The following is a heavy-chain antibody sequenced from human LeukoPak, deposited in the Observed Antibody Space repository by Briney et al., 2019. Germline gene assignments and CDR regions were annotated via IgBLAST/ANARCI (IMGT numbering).Heavy chain of an antibody. J-gene: IGHJ4*02. V-gene: IGHV3-23*01. D-gene: IGHD2-15*01. CDR3: ARDRRATPMYFFDF. CDR2: IRHSGVDS. Sequence: GGSLRLSCAASRFSFSDYTMSWVRQLPGKGLEWVSGIRHSGVDSSYADSVKGRSTISRDNSKNMLYLQMNSLRDDDTDVYYCARDRRATPMYFFDFWGQGTPVTVSS. CDR1: RFSFSDYT.